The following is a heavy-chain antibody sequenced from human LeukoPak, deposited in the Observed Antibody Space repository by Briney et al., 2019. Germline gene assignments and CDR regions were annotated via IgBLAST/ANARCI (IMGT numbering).Heavy chain of an antibody. J-gene: IGHJ5*02. CDR2: INPNSGGT. V-gene: IGHV1-2*02. CDR1: GYTFTGYY. Sequence: ASVKVSCKASGYTFTGYYMHWVRQAPGQGLEWMGWINPNSGGTNYAQKFQGRVTMTRDMSTTTDYMELSSLRSEDTAVYHCARGPYGASISKWFDPWGQGILVIVAS. CDR3: ARGPYGASISKWFDP. D-gene: IGHD4-17*01.